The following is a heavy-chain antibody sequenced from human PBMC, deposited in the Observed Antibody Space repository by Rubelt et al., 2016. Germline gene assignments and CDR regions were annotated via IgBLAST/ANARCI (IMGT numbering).Heavy chain of an antibody. CDR3: ASRGRYYGSGSYPPRTGIVDY. J-gene: IGHJ4*02. Sequence: QVQLQQWGAGLLKPSETLSLTCAVYGGSFSGYYWSWIRQPPGKGLEWIGEINHSGSTNYNPSLKSRVTISVDTAKNQLSRKLSSVTAAETAVYYCASRGRYYGSGSYPPRTGIVDYWGQGTLVTVSS. D-gene: IGHD3-10*01. V-gene: IGHV4-34*01. CDR2: INHSGST. CDR1: GGSFSGYY.